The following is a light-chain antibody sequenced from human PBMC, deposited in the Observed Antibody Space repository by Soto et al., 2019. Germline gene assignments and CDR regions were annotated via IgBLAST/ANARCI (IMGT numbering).Light chain of an antibody. V-gene: IGLV1-44*01. Sequence: QSVLTQPPSASGTPGQRVTISCSGSRSNIGSNAVNWYQHLPGTAPKLLMYNNNQRPSGVPDRFSGSKSGTSASLAISGLQSEDEADYYCAIWDDSLTGVVFGGGTKVTVL. CDR3: AIWDDSLTGVV. J-gene: IGLJ2*01. CDR2: NNN. CDR1: RSNIGSNA.